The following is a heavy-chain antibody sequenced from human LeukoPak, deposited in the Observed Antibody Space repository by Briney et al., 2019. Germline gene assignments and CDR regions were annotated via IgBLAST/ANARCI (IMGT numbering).Heavy chain of an antibody. Sequence: GESLKISCKGSGHRFTNYWIGWARQMPGKGLEWMGIIYPGDSDTRYSPSFQGQVTISADKSITTAYLQWSSLQASDTAKYYCARRGEMAAIDFWGQGTLVTVSS. CDR2: IYPGDSDT. CDR3: ARRGEMAAIDF. V-gene: IGHV5-51*01. CDR1: GHRFTNYW. D-gene: IGHD5-24*01. J-gene: IGHJ4*02.